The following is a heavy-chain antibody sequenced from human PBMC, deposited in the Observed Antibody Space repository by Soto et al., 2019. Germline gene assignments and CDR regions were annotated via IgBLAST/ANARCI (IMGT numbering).Heavy chain of an antibody. Sequence: PSQTLSLTCAISGDSVSSNSAAWNRIRQSPSRGLEWLGRTYYRSKWYNDYAVSVKSRITINPDTSKNQFSLQLNSVTPEDTAVYYCARAGYIAAAGTWWFDHWGQGTLVTVSS. CDR3: ARAGYIAAAGTWWFDH. CDR1: GDSVSSNSAA. CDR2: TYYRSKWYN. V-gene: IGHV6-1*01. D-gene: IGHD6-13*01. J-gene: IGHJ5*02.